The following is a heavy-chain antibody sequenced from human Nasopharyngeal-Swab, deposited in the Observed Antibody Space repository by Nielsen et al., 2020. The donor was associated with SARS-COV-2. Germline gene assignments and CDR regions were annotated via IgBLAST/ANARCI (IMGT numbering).Heavy chain of an antibody. CDR3: ARDAPAHYGAFY. Sequence: GESLKISCAASGFTFSSFGMHWVRQAPGKGLEWVAFIAHDASNEYYGDSVKGRFSISRDSSKNTLYLQRDSLRGEDTAVYYCARDAPAHYGAFYWGRGTLVTVSS. CDR1: GFTFSSFG. V-gene: IGHV3-30*03. D-gene: IGHD4-17*01. J-gene: IGHJ4*02. CDR2: IAHDASNE.